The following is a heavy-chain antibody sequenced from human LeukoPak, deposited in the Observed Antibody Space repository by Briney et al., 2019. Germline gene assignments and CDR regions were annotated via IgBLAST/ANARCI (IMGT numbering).Heavy chain of an antibody. D-gene: IGHD3-10*01. CDR1: GGTFSSYA. Sequence: SVKVSCKASGGTFSSYAISWVRQAPGQGLEWMGRIIPILGIANYAQNFQGRVTITADKSTSTAYMELSSLRSEDTAVYYCARVQRVKFPLKYYFDYWGQGTLVTVSS. V-gene: IGHV1-69*04. CDR3: ARVQRVKFPLKYYFDY. CDR2: IIPILGIA. J-gene: IGHJ4*02.